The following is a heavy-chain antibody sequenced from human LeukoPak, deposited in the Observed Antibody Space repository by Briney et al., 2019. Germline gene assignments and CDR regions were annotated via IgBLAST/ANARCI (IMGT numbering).Heavy chain of an antibody. J-gene: IGHJ1*01. V-gene: IGHV4-4*07. Sequence: SETLSLTCTVSGVSFNAYYWSWIRQPAGKAMEWIGHIYTSGSTNYNPSLKRRVTISLDRSKNQLSLVLTSVTAADTAVYYCARGASSGSYWDMRAEYFRHWGQGTLVTVSS. CDR3: ARGASSGSYWDMRAEYFRH. D-gene: IGHD3-10*01. CDR2: IYTSGST. CDR1: GVSFNAYY.